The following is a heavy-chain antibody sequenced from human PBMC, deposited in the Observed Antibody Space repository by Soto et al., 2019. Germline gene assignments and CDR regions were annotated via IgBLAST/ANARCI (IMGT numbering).Heavy chain of an antibody. Sequence: QVQLQESGPGLVRPSETLSLTCTVSSDSISSYYWFWIRQSPGKGLEWIGYTDYSGNTNYNPYLQSRVTISRDTSKNQFSLRLSSETAADTAVYYGARAVGDPLYYLDYWGQGTLVTVSS. CDR1: SDSISSYY. V-gene: IGHV4-59*08. D-gene: IGHD6-19*01. J-gene: IGHJ4*02. CDR2: TDYSGNT. CDR3: ARAVGDPLYYLDY.